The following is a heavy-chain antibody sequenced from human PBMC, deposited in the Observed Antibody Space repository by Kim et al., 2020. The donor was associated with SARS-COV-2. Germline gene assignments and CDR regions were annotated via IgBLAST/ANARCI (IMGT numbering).Heavy chain of an antibody. V-gene: IGHV3-74*01. Sequence: TRFYADSVKGRFTSSRDNDKNALYLQMNSLRAGDTAVYYCQGNYQQYGLDVWGQGTTVTVSS. CDR2: TR. J-gene: IGHJ6*02. CDR3: QGNYQQYGLDV. D-gene: IGHD4-4*01.